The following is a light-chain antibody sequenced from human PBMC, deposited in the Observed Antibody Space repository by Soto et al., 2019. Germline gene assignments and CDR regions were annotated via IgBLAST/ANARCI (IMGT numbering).Light chain of an antibody. CDR1: SSDVGGYNY. Sequence: QSVLTQPPSASGSPGQSVTISCTGTSSDVGGYNYVSWYQQHPGKAPKLMIYEVSQRPSGVPDRFSGSKSGNTASLTVSGLQAEDEADYYCSSYAGSKNFYVFGTGTKVTVL. J-gene: IGLJ1*01. CDR2: EVS. CDR3: SSYAGSKNFYV. V-gene: IGLV2-8*01.